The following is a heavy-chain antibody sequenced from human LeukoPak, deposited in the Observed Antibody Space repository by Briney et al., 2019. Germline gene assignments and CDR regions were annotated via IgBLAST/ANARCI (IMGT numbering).Heavy chain of an antibody. Sequence: SETLSLTCTVSGGSISGYYWSWIRQPPGKGLEWIGYIYYSGSTNYNPSLKSRVTISVDTSKNQFSLKLSSVTAADTAVYYCARDLIAAAGTNGMDVWGQGTTVTVSS. CDR1: GGSISGYY. J-gene: IGHJ6*02. CDR3: ARDLIAAAGTNGMDV. CDR2: IYYSGST. D-gene: IGHD6-13*01. V-gene: IGHV4-59*01.